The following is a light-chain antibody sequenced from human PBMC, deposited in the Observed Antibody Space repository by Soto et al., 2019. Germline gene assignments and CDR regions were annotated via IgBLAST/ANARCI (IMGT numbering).Light chain of an antibody. CDR3: HQRQSWPRT. J-gene: IGKJ1*01. CDR1: QSVSID. V-gene: IGKV3-15*01. Sequence: ITQSPSTLSVSQGERATLSCRASQSVSIDLAWYQQTPGQAPRLLIYGASTRATGIPVRFSGSASGTEFTLTISSLQSEDFTVYYCHQRQSWPRTFGQGTKVDIK. CDR2: GAS.